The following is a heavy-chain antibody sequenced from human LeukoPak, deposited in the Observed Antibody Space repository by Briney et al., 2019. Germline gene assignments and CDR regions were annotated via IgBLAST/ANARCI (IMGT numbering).Heavy chain of an antibody. V-gene: IGHV3-30*02. Sequence: GGSLRLSCAASGFTFSSYGMHWVRQAPGKGLEWVAFIRYDGSNKYYADSVKGRFTISRYNAKNALYLQMNSLRAEDTAVYYCARAPPYYYDSSGYYSFDYWGQGTLVTVSS. J-gene: IGHJ4*02. CDR2: IRYDGSNK. CDR3: ARAPPYYYDSSGYYSFDY. D-gene: IGHD3-22*01. CDR1: GFTFSSYG.